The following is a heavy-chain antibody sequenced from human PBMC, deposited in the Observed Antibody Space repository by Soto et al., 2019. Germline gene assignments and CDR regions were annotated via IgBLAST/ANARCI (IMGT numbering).Heavy chain of an antibody. CDR1: GGSSSSSSYY. Sequence: TLSLTSTVSGGSSSSSSYYWSWIRQPPGKGLEWIGFISYSGSTYYSTSLKSRVTISVDTSKSQFSLNLSFVTAADTAVYYCATMGTPATGLYFFDYWGQGSLVTVSS. J-gene: IGHJ4*02. V-gene: IGHV4-30-4*01. CDR3: ATMGTPATGLYFFDY. CDR2: ISYSGST. D-gene: IGHD2-15*01.